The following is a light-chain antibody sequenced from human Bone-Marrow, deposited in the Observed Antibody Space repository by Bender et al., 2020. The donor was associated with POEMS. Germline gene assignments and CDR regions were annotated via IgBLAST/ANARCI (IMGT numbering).Light chain of an antibody. CDR3: QTWDSSSAV. V-gene: IGLV3-21*02. J-gene: IGLJ1*01. Sequence: SYVLTQPPSVSVAPGQTARVTCGGNTIGSKRVHWYQQRPGQAPVLVVYDDSARPSGITERFSGSTSGNTATLIITRVEAGDEADYYCQTWDSSSAVFGTGTKVTVL. CDR1: TIGSKR. CDR2: DDS.